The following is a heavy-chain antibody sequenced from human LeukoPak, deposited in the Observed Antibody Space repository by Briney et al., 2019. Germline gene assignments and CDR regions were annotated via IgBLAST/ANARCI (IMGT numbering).Heavy chain of an antibody. D-gene: IGHD2-2*01. V-gene: IGHV1-2*02. CDR1: GYTFTSYG. CDR3: ARDQGVIVVVPTSPSDI. Sequence: GASVKVSCKASGYTFTSYGISWVRQAPGQGLEWMGWINPNSGGTNYAQKFQGRVTMTRDTSISTAYMELSRLRSDDTAVYYCARDQGVIVVVPTSPSDIWGQGTMVTVSS. J-gene: IGHJ3*02. CDR2: INPNSGGT.